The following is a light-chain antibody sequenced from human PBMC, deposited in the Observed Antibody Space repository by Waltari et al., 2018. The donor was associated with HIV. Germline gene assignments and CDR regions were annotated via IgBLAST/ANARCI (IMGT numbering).Light chain of an antibody. CDR1: QSVSSY. CDR2: DAS. J-gene: IGKJ4*01. Sequence: EIVLTQSPATLSLSPGERATLSCRASQSVSSYLAWYQQKPGQAPRLLIYDASNRATGIPARFSGSGSGTDFTLTISSLEPEDFAVYYCQQRSNWPPFTPTFGGGTKVEIK. V-gene: IGKV3-11*01. CDR3: QQRSNWPPFTPT.